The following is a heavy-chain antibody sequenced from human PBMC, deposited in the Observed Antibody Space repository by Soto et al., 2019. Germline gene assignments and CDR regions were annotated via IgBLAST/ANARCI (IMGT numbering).Heavy chain of an antibody. V-gene: IGHV3-15*01. J-gene: IGHJ4*02. CDR3: PAGYCSGGSCYSVVY. Sequence: EVQLVESGGGLVKPGGSLSLSCAASGFTFSNVWMSWVRQAPGKGLEWVGRIKRRADGGTTDYGTPVRGRFTVSRDDSKNTLYLQMNSLKPEDTAVYYCPAGYCSGGSCYSVVYWGQGTLVTVSS. CDR1: GFTFSNVW. D-gene: IGHD2-15*01. CDR2: IKRRADGGTT.